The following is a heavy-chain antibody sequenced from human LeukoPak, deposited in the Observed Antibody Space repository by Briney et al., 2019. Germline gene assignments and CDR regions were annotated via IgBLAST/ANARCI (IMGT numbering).Heavy chain of an antibody. Sequence: GASVKVSCKASGYTFTSYGISWVRQATGQGLEWMGWMNPNSGNTGYAQKFQGRVTITRNTSISTAYMELSSLRSEDTAVYYCARVVSVTTWPSYYYYYMDVWGKGTTVTVSS. CDR3: ARVVSVTTWPSYYYYYMDV. CDR1: GYTFTSYG. D-gene: IGHD4-17*01. CDR2: MNPNSGNT. V-gene: IGHV1-8*03. J-gene: IGHJ6*03.